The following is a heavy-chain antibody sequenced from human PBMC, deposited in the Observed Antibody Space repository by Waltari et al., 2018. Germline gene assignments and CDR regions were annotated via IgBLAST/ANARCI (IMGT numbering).Heavy chain of an antibody. CDR3: ARDVAAPRFWYFDL. CDR1: GFTVRSNY. V-gene: IGHV3-53*01. D-gene: IGHD6-19*01. Sequence: EVQLVESGGGLIQPGGSLRLSCAASGFTVRSNYISWVRQAPGKGLEWVSVIYSGGSTYYADSVKGRFTISRDNSKNTLYLQMNSLRAEDTAVYYCARDVAAPRFWYFDLWGRGTLVTVSS. J-gene: IGHJ2*01. CDR2: IYSGGST.